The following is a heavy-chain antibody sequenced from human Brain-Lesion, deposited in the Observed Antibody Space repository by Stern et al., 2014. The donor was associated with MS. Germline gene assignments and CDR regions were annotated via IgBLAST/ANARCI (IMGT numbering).Heavy chain of an antibody. V-gene: IGHV1-2*04. CDR2: INPKSGGT. CDR1: GYTFTGYY. J-gene: IGHJ4*02. CDR3: ATYYYDSTGYNDF. D-gene: IGHD3-22*01. Sequence: QVQLVESGAEVKKPGASVKVSCKASGYTFTGYYMHWVRQAPGQGLEWMGWINPKSGGTNYAQKFQGWVTMTRDTSINTAYMELSGLRSDDTAVYYCATYYYDSTGYNDFWGQGTLVTVSS.